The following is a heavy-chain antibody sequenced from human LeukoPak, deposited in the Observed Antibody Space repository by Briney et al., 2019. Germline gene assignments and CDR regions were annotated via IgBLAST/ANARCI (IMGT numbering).Heavy chain of an antibody. CDR3: ARSYGSGSYQFY. CDR1: GGTFSSYA. D-gene: IGHD3-10*01. J-gene: IGHJ4*02. CDR2: IIPIFGTA. Sequence: GASVKVSCKASGGTFSSYAISWVRQAPGQGLEWMGRIIPIFGTANYAQKFQGRVTITTDESTSTAYMELSSLRSEDTAVCYCARSYGSGSYQFYWGQGALVTVSS. V-gene: IGHV1-69*05.